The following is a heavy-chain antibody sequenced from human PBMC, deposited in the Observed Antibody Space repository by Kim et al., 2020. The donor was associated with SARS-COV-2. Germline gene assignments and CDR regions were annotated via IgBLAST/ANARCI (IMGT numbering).Heavy chain of an antibody. CDR3: ARGDSSSSSPPFDY. D-gene: IGHD6-6*01. Sequence: NPSLRSRVTLAVDTAKNQFSLKLRSVTAADTAVYYCARGDSSSSSPPFDYWGQGTLVTVSS. J-gene: IGHJ4*02. V-gene: IGHV4-59*09.